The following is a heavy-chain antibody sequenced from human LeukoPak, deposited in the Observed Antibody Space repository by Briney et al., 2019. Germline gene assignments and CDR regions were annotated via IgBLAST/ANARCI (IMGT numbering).Heavy chain of an antibody. J-gene: IGHJ4*02. CDR2: IRQDGSEK. Sequence: GGSLRLSCAASGLTFSIYWMTWVRQAPGKGLEWVANIRQDGSEKYYVDSVRGRFTISRDNAKNSLYLQMNSLRAEDTAVYYCATQTVAGGYWGQGTLVTVSS. CDR3: ATQTVAGGY. D-gene: IGHD1-14*01. CDR1: GLTFSIYW. V-gene: IGHV3-7*01.